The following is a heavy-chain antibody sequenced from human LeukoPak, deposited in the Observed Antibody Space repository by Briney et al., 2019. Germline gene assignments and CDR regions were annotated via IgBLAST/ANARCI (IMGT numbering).Heavy chain of an antibody. V-gene: IGHV4-59*01. Sequence: MPSETLSLTCTVSGGSISSYYWSWIRQPPGKGLEWIGYIYYSGSTNYNPSLKSRVTISVDTSKNQFSLKLSSVTAADTAVYYCARGGLWLDYWGQGTLVTVSS. CDR1: GGSISSYY. D-gene: IGHD5-18*01. CDR2: IYYSGST. CDR3: ARGGLWLDY. J-gene: IGHJ4*02.